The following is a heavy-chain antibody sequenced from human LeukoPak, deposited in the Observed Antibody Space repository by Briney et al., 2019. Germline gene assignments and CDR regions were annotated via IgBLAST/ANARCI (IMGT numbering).Heavy chain of an antibody. J-gene: IGHJ3*02. CDR2: ISGSGSTI. D-gene: IGHD3-10*01. V-gene: IGHV3-48*01. CDR3: ARDYSGSGRNHDAFDI. CDR1: GFTFSSYN. Sequence: GGSLRLSCAASGFTFSSYNMIWVRQAPGKGLEWVSYISGSGSTIYYADSLKGRFTISRDNVKNSLYLQMNSLRAEDTAVYYCARDYSGSGRNHDAFDIWGQGTMVTVSS.